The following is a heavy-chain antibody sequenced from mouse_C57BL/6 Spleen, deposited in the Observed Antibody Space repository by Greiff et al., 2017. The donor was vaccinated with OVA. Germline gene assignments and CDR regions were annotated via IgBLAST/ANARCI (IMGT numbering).Heavy chain of an antibody. D-gene: IGHD1-1*01. CDR2: IWSGGST. CDR1: GFSLTSYG. CDR3: ARDYGSKNYAMDY. Sequence: VKVVESGPGLVQPSQSLSITCTVSGFSLTSYGVHWVRQSPGKGLEWLGVIWSGGSTDYNAAFISRLSISKDNSKSQVFFKMNSLQADDTAIYYCARDYGSKNYAMDYWGQGTSVTVSS. V-gene: IGHV2-2*01. J-gene: IGHJ4*01.